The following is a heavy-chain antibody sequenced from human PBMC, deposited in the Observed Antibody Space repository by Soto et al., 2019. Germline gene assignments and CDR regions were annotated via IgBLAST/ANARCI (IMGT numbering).Heavy chain of an antibody. CDR1: GFTFSSYS. CDR3: ARGLPLYGVVAATGPLDY. V-gene: IGHV3-21*01. J-gene: IGHJ4*02. Sequence: EVQLVESGGGLVKPGGSLRLSCAASGFTFSSYSMNWVRQAPGKGLEWVSSISSSSSYIYYADSVKGRFTISRDNAKNSLYLQMNSLRAEDTAVYYCARGLPLYGVVAATGPLDYCGQGTLVTVSS. D-gene: IGHD2-15*01. CDR2: ISSSSSYI.